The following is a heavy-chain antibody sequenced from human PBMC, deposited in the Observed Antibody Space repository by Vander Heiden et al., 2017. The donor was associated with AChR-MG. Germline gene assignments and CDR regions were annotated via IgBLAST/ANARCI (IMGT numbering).Heavy chain of an antibody. Sequence: QLQLQESGPGLVKPSETLSLTGNVSGGSIKSNYYWGWLRQPPGKGLEWIGSISASGSTYRNPSLERRLTISVDTAKNQFTLKLNSVTAADTAVYYCAGREELLEYHFDYWGQGSLVTVSS. D-gene: IGHD1-26*01. CDR3: AGREELLEYHFDY. J-gene: IGHJ4*02. CDR1: GGSIKSNYY. CDR2: ISASGST. V-gene: IGHV4-39*01.